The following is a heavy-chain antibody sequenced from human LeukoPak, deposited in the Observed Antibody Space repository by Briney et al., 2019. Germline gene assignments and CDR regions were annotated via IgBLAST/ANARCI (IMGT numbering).Heavy chain of an antibody. CDR3: ARNSVVVVPAAIAPLTHFYYYYYMDV. D-gene: IGHD2-2*01. J-gene: IGHJ6*03. V-gene: IGHV4-39*07. Sequence: SETLSLTCTVSGGSISSSSYYWGWIRQPPGKGLEWVGSIYYSGTTYYNPSIESRVTISVDTSKNQSSLKLSSVTAADTAVYYCARNSVVVVPAAIAPLTHFYYYYYMDVWGKGTTVTVSS. CDR2: IYYSGTT. CDR1: GGSISSSSYY.